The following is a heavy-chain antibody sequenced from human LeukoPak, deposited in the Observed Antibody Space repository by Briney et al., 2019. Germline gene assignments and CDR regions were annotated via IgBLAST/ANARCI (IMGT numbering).Heavy chain of an antibody. CDR1: GYTFTSYY. CDR3: ARDGTDYYGSGSYRPHFDY. J-gene: IGHJ4*02. V-gene: IGHV1-46*01. Sequence: GASVKVSCKASGYTFTSYYMHWVRQAPGQGLEWMGIINPSGGSTSYAQEFQGRVTMTRDTSTSTVYMELSSLRSEDKAVYYCARDGTDYYGSGSYRPHFDYWGQGTLVTVSS. D-gene: IGHD3-10*01. CDR2: INPSGGST.